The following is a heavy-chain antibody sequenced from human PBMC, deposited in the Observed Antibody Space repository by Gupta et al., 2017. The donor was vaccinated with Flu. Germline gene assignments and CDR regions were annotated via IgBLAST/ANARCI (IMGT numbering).Heavy chain of an antibody. J-gene: IGHJ4*02. D-gene: IGHD2-2*01. CDR1: GFTFSSYS. Sequence: EVQLVESGGGLVKPGGSQRLSCAASGFTFSSYSMNWVRQAPGKGLEWVSSISSSSSYIYYADSVKGRFTISRDNAKNSLYLQMNSLRAEDTAVYYCARDRAHLDLCSSTSCYRANYFDYWGQGTLVTVSS. CDR2: ISSSSSYI. V-gene: IGHV3-21*01. CDR3: ARDRAHLDLCSSTSCYRANYFDY.